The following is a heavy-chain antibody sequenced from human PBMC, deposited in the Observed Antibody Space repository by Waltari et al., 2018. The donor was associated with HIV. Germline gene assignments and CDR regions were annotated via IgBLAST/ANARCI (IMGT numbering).Heavy chain of an antibody. D-gene: IGHD3-10*01. CDR3: ARDYGSGSYYNY. CDR1: GSHFDDYG. CDR2: INWNGGST. Sequence: EVQLVESGGGVVRPGGSLRLSCAASGSHFDDYGMSWVRQAPGKGLEWVSGINWNGGSTGYADSVKGRFSISRDNAKNSLYLQMNSLRAEDTALYYCARDYGSGSYYNYWGQGTLVTVSS. V-gene: IGHV3-20*04. J-gene: IGHJ4*02.